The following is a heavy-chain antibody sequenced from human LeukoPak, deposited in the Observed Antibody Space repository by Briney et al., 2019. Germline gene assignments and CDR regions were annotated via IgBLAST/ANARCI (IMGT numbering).Heavy chain of an antibody. D-gene: IGHD1-26*01. J-gene: IGHJ6*03. CDR2: ITSDSRYR. CDR3: ARDPYSGSYGAYYYYYMDV. V-gene: IGHV3-21*01. Sequence: PSETLSLTCAVSGGSISSSNWWSWVRQPPGKGLEWISSITSDSRYRYYADSVKGRFTISRDNAKNSLYLQMNSLRAEDAALYFCARDPYSGSYGAYYYYYMDVWGKGATVTISS. CDR1: GGSISSSN.